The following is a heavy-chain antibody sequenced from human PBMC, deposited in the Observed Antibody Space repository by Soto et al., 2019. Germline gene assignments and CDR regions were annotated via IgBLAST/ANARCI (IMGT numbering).Heavy chain of an antibody. Sequence: QVQLVQSGAEVKKPGSSVKVSCKGSGGTFSSYTISWVRQAPGQGLEWMGRIIPILGIANYAQKFQGRVTIXAXIXXSTAYMELSSLRSEDTAVYYCASLMSSGYYYGMDVWGQGTTVTVSS. CDR2: IIPILGIA. D-gene: IGHD3-10*01. V-gene: IGHV1-69*02. CDR3: ASLMSSGYYYGMDV. J-gene: IGHJ6*02. CDR1: GGTFSSYT.